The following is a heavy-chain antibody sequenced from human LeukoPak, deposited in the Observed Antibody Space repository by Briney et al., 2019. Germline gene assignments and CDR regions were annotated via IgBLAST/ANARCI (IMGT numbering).Heavy chain of an antibody. V-gene: IGHV4-39*07. CDR2: IYYSGGT. CDR3: ARDDPRRFYYDSSGYYAY. D-gene: IGHD3-22*01. CDR1: GGSISSSSYY. Sequence: PSETLSLTCTVSGGSISSSSYYWGWIRQPPGKGLEWIGSIYYSGGTYYNPSLKSRVTISVDTSKNQFSLKLSSVTAADTAVYYCARDDPRRFYYDSSGYYAYWGQGTLVTVSS. J-gene: IGHJ4*02.